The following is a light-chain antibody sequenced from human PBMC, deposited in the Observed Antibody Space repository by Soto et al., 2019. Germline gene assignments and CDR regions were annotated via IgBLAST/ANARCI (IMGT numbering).Light chain of an antibody. J-gene: IGKJ4*01. Sequence: DIQMTQSPSSLSASVGDRVTITCRASQNINSYLNWYQQKVGKAPKLLINAASTLQSGVPLRVRGSGSGTDFTLTISSLQPEDFATYYCQESYNLHTFGGGTKVEIK. CDR1: QNINSY. CDR3: QESYNLHT. CDR2: AAS. V-gene: IGKV1-39*01.